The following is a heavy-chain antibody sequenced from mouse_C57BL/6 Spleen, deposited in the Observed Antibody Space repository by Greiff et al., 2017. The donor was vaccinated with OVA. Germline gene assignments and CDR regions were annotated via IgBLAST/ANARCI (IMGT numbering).Heavy chain of an antibody. V-gene: IGHV2-2*01. CDR2: IWSGGGT. CDR3: ARNGEPPAMDY. Sequence: VQLQQSGPGLVQPSQSLSITCTVSGFSLTSYGVHWVRQSPGKGLEWLGVIWSGGGTDYNKAFISRRSISKDNSKSQVFFKMNSLQADDTAIYYCARNGEPPAMDYWGQGTSVTVSS. CDR1: GFSLTSYG. J-gene: IGHJ4*01.